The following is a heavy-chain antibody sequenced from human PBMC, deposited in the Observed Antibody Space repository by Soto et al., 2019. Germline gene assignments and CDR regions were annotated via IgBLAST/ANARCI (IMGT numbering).Heavy chain of an antibody. V-gene: IGHV3-74*01. CDR3: TRGPRPSSVGTGAF. J-gene: IGHJ4*02. CDR1: GFTFSMYW. Sequence: PGGSLRLSCTASGFTFSMYWMHWVRQVPGKGPEWVSRISDDGSRADYADSVKGRFTISRDNAKNTLYLETHVLRADDTAVYYCTRGPRPSSVGTGAFWGQGTPVTVSS. D-gene: IGHD3-10*01. CDR2: ISDDGSRA.